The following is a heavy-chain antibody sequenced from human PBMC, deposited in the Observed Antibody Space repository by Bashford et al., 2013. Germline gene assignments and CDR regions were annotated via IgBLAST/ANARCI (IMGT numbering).Heavy chain of an antibody. CDR2: IRSKAYGGTT. J-gene: IGHJ4*02. CDR3: MTCSGGSCYPLSDY. Sequence: GSLRLSCTASGFTFGDYAMSWVRQAPGKGLEWVGFIRSKAYGGTTEYAASVKGRFTISRDDSKSIAYLQMNSLKTEDTAVYYCMTCSGGSCYPLSDYWGQGTLVTVSS. D-gene: IGHD2-15*01. V-gene: IGHV3-49*04. CDR1: GFTFGDYA.